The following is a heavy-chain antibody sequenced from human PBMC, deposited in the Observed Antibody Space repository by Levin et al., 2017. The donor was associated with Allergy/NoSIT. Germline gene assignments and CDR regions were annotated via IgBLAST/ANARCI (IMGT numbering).Heavy chain of an antibody. CDR1: SYTFTNYD. CDR2: ISAYNGNT. J-gene: IGHJ4*02. V-gene: IGHV1-18*01. D-gene: IGHD2-21*01. CDR3: ARVWSLVVND. Sequence: GESLKISCKASSYTFTNYDFIWVRQAPGQGLEWMGWISAYNGNTNYAQKFQGRVTMTTDTSTSTAYMELRSLRSDDTAVYYCARVWSLVVNDWGQGTLVTVSS.